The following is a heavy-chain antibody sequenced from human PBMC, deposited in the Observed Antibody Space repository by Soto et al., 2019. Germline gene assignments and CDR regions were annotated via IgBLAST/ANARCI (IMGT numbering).Heavy chain of an antibody. CDR1: GGSIRDYF. CDR3: ARDRKLVIPGNYYYYGMDV. Sequence: QLLLQESGPGLVKPSETLSLTCSVSGGSIRDYFWTWVRQPPGKGLEWIGYISSSGTINYNSSLQSRVTISLDTSRTHFSLKLSSVTTADTAVYFCARDRKLVIPGNYYYYGMDVWGQGTTVTVSS. V-gene: IGHV4-59*01. D-gene: IGHD3-9*01. J-gene: IGHJ6*02. CDR2: ISSSGTI.